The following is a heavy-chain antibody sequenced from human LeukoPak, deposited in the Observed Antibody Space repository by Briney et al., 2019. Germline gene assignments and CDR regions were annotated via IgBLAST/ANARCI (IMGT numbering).Heavy chain of an antibody. CDR2: IWYDGSNK. J-gene: IGHJ4*02. V-gene: IGHV3-33*06. Sequence: GRSLRLSCAASGFTFSSYGMHWVRQAPGKGLEWVAVIWYDGSNKYYADSVKGRFTISRDNSKNTLYLQMNSLRAEDTAVYYCAKVDGITMVRGVITDPPYFDYWGQGTLVTVSS. D-gene: IGHD3-10*01. CDR1: GFTFSSYG. CDR3: AKVDGITMVRGVITDPPYFDY.